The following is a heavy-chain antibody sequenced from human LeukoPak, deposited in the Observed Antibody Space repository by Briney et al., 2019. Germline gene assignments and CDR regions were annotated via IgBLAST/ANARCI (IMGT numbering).Heavy chain of an antibody. D-gene: IGHD6-6*01. CDR2: TYYRSKWNN. CDR3: TRQRSTSTDYYGMDV. J-gene: IGHJ6*02. Sequence: SQTLSLTCAISGDTVSSNTAAWNWTRQSPSRGLEWLGRTYYRSKWNNDYAVSVQNRITINPDISKNQFSLQLKSATPEDTAVYYCTRQRSTSTDYYGMDVWGQGTTVTVSS. CDR1: GDTVSSNTAA. V-gene: IGHV6-1*01.